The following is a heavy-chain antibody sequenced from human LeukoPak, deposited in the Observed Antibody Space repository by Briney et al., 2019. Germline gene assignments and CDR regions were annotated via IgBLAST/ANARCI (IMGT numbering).Heavy chain of an antibody. Sequence: SETLSLTCTVSGGSISSGSYYWSWIRQPAGKGLEWIGRIYTSGSTNYNPSLKSRVTISVDTSKNQFSLKLSSVTAADTAVYYCARDLFYGSLPRCGGDCYSDYWGQGTLVTVSS. CDR2: IYTSGST. V-gene: IGHV4-61*02. J-gene: IGHJ4*02. CDR3: ARDLFYGSLPRCGGDCYSDY. D-gene: IGHD2-21*02. CDR1: GGSISSGSYY.